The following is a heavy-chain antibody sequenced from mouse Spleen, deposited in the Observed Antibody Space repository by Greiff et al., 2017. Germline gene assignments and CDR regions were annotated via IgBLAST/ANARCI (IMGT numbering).Heavy chain of an antibody. D-gene: IGHD1-1*01. V-gene: IGHV14-3*01. CDR3: ARIGNYVGY. J-gene: IGHJ2*01. CDR2: IDPANGNT. Sequence: VQLQQSVAELVRPGASVKLSCTASGFNIQNTYMHWVKQRPEQGLEWIGRIDPANGNTKYAPKFQGKATITADTSSNTAYLQLSSLTSEDTAIYYCARIGNYVGYWGQGTTLTVSS. CDR1: GFNIQNTY.